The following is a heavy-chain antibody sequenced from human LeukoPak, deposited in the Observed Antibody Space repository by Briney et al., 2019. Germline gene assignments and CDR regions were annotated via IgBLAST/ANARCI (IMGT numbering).Heavy chain of an antibody. CDR2: IRSKANNYAT. J-gene: IGHJ4*02. CDR1: GFSFSDSA. Sequence: PGGSLRLSCAASGFSFSDSALHWVRQASRKGPEWVGRIRSKANNYATAYAASVKGRFTIFRDDSKNTAYLQMNSLRAEDTAVYYCAKDGRSGSYLTGFDYWGQGALVTVSS. V-gene: IGHV3-73*01. D-gene: IGHD1-26*01. CDR3: AKDGRSGSYLTGFDY.